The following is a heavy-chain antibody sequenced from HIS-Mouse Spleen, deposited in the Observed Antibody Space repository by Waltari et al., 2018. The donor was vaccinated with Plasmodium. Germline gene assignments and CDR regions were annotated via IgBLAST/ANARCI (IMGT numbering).Heavy chain of an antibody. CDR3: ARTTYSSSSAKYYYYGMDG. D-gene: IGHD6-6*01. CDR1: GFSLSTSGMC. CDR2: IEWDDDK. V-gene: IGHV2-70*15. Sequence: QVTLRESGPALVKPTQTLTLTCTFSGFSLSTSGMCVTWIRQPPGKALEWLARIEWDDDKYYSTSLKTRLTISKDTSKNQVVLTMTNMDPVDTATYYCARTTYSSSSAKYYYYGMDGWGQGTTVTVSS. J-gene: IGHJ6*02.